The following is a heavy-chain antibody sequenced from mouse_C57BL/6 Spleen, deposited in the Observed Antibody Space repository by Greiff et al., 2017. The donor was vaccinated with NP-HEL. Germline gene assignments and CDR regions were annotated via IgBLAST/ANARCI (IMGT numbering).Heavy chain of an antibody. CDR2: IYPGDGDT. J-gene: IGHJ4*01. D-gene: IGHD2-4*01. V-gene: IGHV1-80*01. CDR3: ARSDYDYVGAMDY. CDR1: GYAFSSYW. Sequence: RVESGASVTISCKASGYAFSSYWMNWVKQRPGKGLEWIGQIYPGDGDTNSNGKFKGKATLTADKSSSTAYMQLSSLTSEDSAFYFCARSDYDYVGAMDYWGQGTSVTVSS.